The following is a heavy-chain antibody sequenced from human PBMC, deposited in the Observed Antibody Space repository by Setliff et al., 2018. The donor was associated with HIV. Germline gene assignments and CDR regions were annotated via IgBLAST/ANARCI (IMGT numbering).Heavy chain of an antibody. J-gene: IGHJ6*02. V-gene: IGHV3-7*01. CDR1: GFTFTNYW. CDR2: ISNDGGRE. CDR3: ARTDYYGMDV. Sequence: GGSLRLSCAASGFTFTNYWMAWIRQAPGRGLEWAAIISNDGGREYYVDSVKGRFTISRDNAKSSLYLQMDSLRVEDTSVYFCARTDYYGMDVWGQGTTVTVSS.